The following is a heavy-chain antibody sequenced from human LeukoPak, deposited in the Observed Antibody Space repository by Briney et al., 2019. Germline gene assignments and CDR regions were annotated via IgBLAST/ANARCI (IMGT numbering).Heavy chain of an antibody. CDR3: ARPHYDFWSGYYDAFDI. Sequence: ASVKVSCKASGYTFTGYYMHWVRQAPGQGLEWMGWINPNSSGTNYAQKFQGRVTMTRDTSISTTYMELSRLRSDDTAVYYCARPHYDFWSGYYDAFDIWGQGTMVTVSS. V-gene: IGHV1-2*02. J-gene: IGHJ3*02. CDR1: GYTFTGYY. CDR2: INPNSSGT. D-gene: IGHD3-3*01.